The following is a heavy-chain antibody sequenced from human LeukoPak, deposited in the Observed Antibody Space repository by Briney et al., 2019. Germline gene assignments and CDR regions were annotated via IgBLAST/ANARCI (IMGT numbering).Heavy chain of an antibody. J-gene: IGHJ4*02. CDR3: ARDFWHWGYGDYLDY. D-gene: IGHD3-3*01. CDR1: GFTFGSYA. V-gene: IGHV3-23*01. Sequence: RPSLTPARAISGFTFGSYAMSSASHAAREGLEWVSSISGRGASTYYVDSVKGPFTISRDKTKYTLYLQMNSLRTKGTAYYCCARDFWHWGYGDYLDYWGQRTLVTASS. CDR2: ISGRGAST.